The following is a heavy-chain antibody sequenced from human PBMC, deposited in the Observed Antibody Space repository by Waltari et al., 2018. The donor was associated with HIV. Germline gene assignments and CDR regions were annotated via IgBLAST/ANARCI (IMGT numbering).Heavy chain of an antibody. CDR2: INHDGGT. D-gene: IGHD6-6*01. J-gene: IGHJ4*02. CDR3: ARRTSIERWWPKFDS. CDR1: GGSFSGYY. Sequence: QVQLQQWGEGLLKPSGTLSLSCAVYGGSFSGYYWSWIRQPPGEGLEWIGEINHDGGTNYNPSLKSRISMSVDTSKNQFSLKLNSLTAVDTAVYYCARRTSIERWWPKFDSWGQGTLVIVSS. V-gene: IGHV4-34*01.